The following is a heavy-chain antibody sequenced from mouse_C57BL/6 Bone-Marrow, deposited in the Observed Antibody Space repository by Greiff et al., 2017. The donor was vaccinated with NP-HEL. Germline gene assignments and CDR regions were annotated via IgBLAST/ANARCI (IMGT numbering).Heavy chain of an antibody. Sequence: QVQLQQPGAELVKPGASVKMSCKASGYTFTSYWITWVKQRPGQGLEWIGDIYPGSGSTNYNEKFKSKATLTVDTSSSTAYMPLSSLTSEDSAVYYCARSIYYGYDGAFSPWFAYWGQGTLVTVSA. D-gene: IGHD2-2*01. J-gene: IGHJ3*01. CDR2: IYPGSGST. CDR1: GYTFTSYW. CDR3: ARSIYYGYDGAFSPWFAY. V-gene: IGHV1-55*01.